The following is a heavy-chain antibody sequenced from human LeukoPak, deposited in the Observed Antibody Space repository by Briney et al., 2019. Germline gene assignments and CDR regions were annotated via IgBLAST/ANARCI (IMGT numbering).Heavy chain of an antibody. CDR2: IYPGDSDT. Sequence: GESLKISCKGSGYSFTSYWIGWVRQMPGKGLEWMGIIYPGDSDTRYSPSFQGQVTISADKSISTAYLQWNSLKASDTAMYYCARIVALVRGVIRYFDYWGQGTLVTVSS. CDR1: GYSFTSYW. D-gene: IGHD3-10*01. CDR3: ARIVALVRGVIRYFDY. J-gene: IGHJ4*02. V-gene: IGHV5-51*01.